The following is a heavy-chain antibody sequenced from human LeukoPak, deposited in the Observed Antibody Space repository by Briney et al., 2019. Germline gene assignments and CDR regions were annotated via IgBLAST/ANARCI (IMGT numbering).Heavy chain of an antibody. D-gene: IGHD3-3*01. CDR2: IYYSGST. J-gene: IGHJ4*02. Sequence: SETLSLTCTVSGGSISSSSYYWGWIRQPPGKGLEWIGSIYYSGSTYYNPSLKSRVTISVDTSKNQFSLKLSSVTAADTAVYYCARVRAPFGVAPFIDYWGQGTLVTVSS. V-gene: IGHV4-39*01. CDR1: GGSISSSSYY. CDR3: ARVRAPFGVAPFIDY.